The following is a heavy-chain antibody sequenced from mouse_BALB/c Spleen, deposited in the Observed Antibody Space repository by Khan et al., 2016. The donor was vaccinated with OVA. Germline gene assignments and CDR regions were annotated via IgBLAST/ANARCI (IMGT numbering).Heavy chain of an antibody. J-gene: IGHJ3*01. CDR3: ARGGYSSFAN. CDR1: GYSFTSYL. CDR2: VYPGNGDI. D-gene: IGHD1-3*01. V-gene: IGHV1-5*01. Sequence: VRLQQSGTVLARPGASVKMSCKASGYSFTSYLIHWVKQRLGQGLEWIGDVYPGNGDITYNQNFKDKAKLTAGTSANTAYMELSSLTTEDSAVYYCARGGYSSFANWGQGTLVTVS.